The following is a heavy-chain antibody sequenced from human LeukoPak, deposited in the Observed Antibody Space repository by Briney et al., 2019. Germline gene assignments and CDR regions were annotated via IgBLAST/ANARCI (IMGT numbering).Heavy chain of an antibody. V-gene: IGHV1-69*05. CDR3: IIAAAGIDY. CDR2: IIPIFGTA. CDR1: GYTFTSYG. Sequence: ASVKVSCKASGYTFTSYGISWVRQAPGQGLEWMGGIIPIFGTANYAQKFQGRVTITTDESTSTAYMELSSLRSEDTAVYYCIIAAAGIDYWGQGTLVTVSS. J-gene: IGHJ4*02. D-gene: IGHD6-13*01.